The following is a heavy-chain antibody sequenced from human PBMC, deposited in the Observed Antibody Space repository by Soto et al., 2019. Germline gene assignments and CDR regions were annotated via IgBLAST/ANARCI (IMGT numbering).Heavy chain of an antibody. CDR2: INAGNGNT. CDR1: GYTFTSYA. D-gene: IGHD3-10*01. V-gene: IGHV1-3*05. CDR3: ARDFQGKGQYYFDY. Sequence: VQLVQSGAEEKKPGASVKVSCKASGYTFTSYAMHWVRQAPGQRLEWMGWINAGNGNTKYSQKFQGRVTITRDTSASTAYMELSSLRSEDTAVYYCARDFQGKGQYYFDYWGQGTLVTVSS. J-gene: IGHJ4*02.